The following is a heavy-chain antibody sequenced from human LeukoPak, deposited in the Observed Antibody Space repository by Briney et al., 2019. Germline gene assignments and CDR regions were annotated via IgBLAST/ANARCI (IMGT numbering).Heavy chain of an antibody. Sequence: GGSLRLSCAASGFTFSSFAMHWVRPAPGKGLEWVAVIPYDGSNKYYADSVKGRFTISRDNSENTLYLQMNSLRAEDTALFYCAKDMCSSTSCSRRAFDIWGQGTMVTVSS. CDR1: GFTFSSFA. D-gene: IGHD2-2*01. V-gene: IGHV3-30-3*01. CDR3: AKDMCSSTSCSRRAFDI. J-gene: IGHJ3*02. CDR2: IPYDGSNK.